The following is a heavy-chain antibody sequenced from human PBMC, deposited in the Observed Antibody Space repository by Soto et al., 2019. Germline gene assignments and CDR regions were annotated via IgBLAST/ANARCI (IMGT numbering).Heavy chain of an antibody. V-gene: IGHV6-1*01. CDR2: TYYRSKWYN. J-gene: IGHJ6*02. D-gene: IGHD5-18*01. CDR1: GDSVSSNSAA. CDR3: ARTGGYSYGSLDFYYYYGMDV. Sequence: SQTLSLTCAISGDSVSSNSAAWNWIRQSPSRGLEWLGRTYYRSKWYNDYAVSVKSRITINPDTSKNQFSLQLNSVTPEDTAVYYCARTGGYSYGSLDFYYYYGMDVWGQGTTVTVS.